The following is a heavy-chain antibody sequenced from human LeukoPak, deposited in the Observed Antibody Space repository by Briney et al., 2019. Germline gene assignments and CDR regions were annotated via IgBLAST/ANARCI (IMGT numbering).Heavy chain of an antibody. CDR2: ISAYNGNT. CDR1: GYTFTSYG. V-gene: IGHV1-18*01. J-gene: IGHJ4*02. D-gene: IGHD3-3*01. Sequence: APVKVSCKASGYTFTSYGISWVRQAPGQGLEWMGWISAYNGNTNYAQKLQGRVTMTTDTSTSTAYMELRSLRSDDTAVYYCARAPYYDFWSGYSKYYFDYWGQGTLVTVSS. CDR3: ARAPYYDFWSGYSKYYFDY.